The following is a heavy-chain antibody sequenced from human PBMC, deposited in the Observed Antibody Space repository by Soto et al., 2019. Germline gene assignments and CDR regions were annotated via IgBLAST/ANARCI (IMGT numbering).Heavy chain of an antibody. D-gene: IGHD4-17*01. CDR1: AGALSSGGYA. J-gene: IGHJ6*01. V-gene: IGHV4-30-2*01. Sequence: QLQLQESGSGLVNPSQTLSLTCAVIAGALSSGGYAWTWIRQPPGKGLEWIGHIYLTGITYYNPSLKSRVTLSVDRSKNKFSLTLSSVTAADTAVYCCARGHYGGHGLDVWGQGTTVTVSS. CDR3: ARGHYGGHGLDV. CDR2: IYLTGIT.